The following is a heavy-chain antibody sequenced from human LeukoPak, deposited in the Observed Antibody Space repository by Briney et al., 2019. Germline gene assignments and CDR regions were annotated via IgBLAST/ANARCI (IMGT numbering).Heavy chain of an antibody. V-gene: IGHV4-59*08. CDR1: GGSISSYY. CDR3: ARRGSIAAHFDY. D-gene: IGHD6-6*01. J-gene: IGHJ4*02. Sequence: SETLSLTCTASGGSISSYYWSWIRQPPGKGLEWIGYIYYSGSTNYNPSLKSRVTISVDTSKNQFSLKLSSVTAADTAVYYCARRGSIAAHFDYWGQGTLVTVSS. CDR2: IYYSGST.